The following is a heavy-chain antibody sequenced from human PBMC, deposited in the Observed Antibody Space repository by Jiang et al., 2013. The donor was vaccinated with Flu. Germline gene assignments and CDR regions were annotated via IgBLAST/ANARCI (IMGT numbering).Heavy chain of an antibody. CDR3: ARGTGEDYYYMDV. V-gene: IGHV1-2*04. D-gene: IGHD1-26*01. J-gene: IGHJ6*03. Sequence: KPGASVKVSCKASGYTFTGYYMHWVRQAPGQGLEWMGWINPNSGGTNYAQKFQGWVTMTRDTSISTAYMELSRLRSDDTAVYYCARGTGEDYYYMDVWGKGTTVTVSS. CDR1: GYTFTGYY. CDR2: INPNSGGT.